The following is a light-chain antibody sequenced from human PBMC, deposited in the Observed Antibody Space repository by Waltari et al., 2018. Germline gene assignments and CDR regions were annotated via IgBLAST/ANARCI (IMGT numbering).Light chain of an antibody. Sequence: DIVMTQSPDSLAVSLGERATINCKSSQSVLYNSNNKNYLAWYQQKPGQPPKLPIYWASTREFGVPDRFSGSGSGTDFTLTISSLQAEDVAVYYCQQYYSAPITFGQGTRLEIK. J-gene: IGKJ5*01. V-gene: IGKV4-1*01. CDR2: WAS. CDR3: QQYYSAPIT. CDR1: QSVLYNSNNKNY.